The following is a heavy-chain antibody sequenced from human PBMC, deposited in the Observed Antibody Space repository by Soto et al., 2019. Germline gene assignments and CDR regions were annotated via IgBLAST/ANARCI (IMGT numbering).Heavy chain of an antibody. CDR2: ISSSGSFI. V-gene: IGHV3-21*01. Sequence: GGSLRLSCAASGFTFRTYGMNWVRRAPGGGLEWVASISSSGSFIYYADSVKGRFTISRDDAEKSLYLQMNSLRAEDTALYYCARGPQGIAAALDYWGQGTLGTVSS. J-gene: IGHJ4*02. D-gene: IGHD6-13*01. CDR3: ARGPQGIAAALDY. CDR1: GFTFRTYG.